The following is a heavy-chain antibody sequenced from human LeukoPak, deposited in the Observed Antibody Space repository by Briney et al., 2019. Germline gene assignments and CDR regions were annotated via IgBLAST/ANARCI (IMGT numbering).Heavy chain of an antibody. CDR2: IKQDGSEK. CDR1: GFTFSSYW. V-gene: IGHV3-7*01. CDR3: ARAGQEWFGELGFDS. Sequence: PGGSLRLSCAASGFTFSSYWMSWVRQAPGKGLEWVANIKQDGSEKYYVDSVKGRFTISRDNAKNSLCLQMNSLRAEDTAMYYCARAGQEWFGELGFDSWGQGTLVTVSS. D-gene: IGHD3-10*01. J-gene: IGHJ4*02.